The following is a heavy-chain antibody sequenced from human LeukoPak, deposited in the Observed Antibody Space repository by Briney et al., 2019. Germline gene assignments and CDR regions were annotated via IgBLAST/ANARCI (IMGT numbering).Heavy chain of an antibody. CDR2: IYYSGST. CDR1: GGSISSYY. Sequence: SETLSLTCTVSGGSISSYYWSWIRQPPGKGLERIGYIYYSGSTNYNPSLKSRVTISVDTSKNQFSLKLSSVTAADTAVYYCASHYCSSTSCPRLDAFDIWGQGTMVTVSS. J-gene: IGHJ3*02. D-gene: IGHD2-2*01. CDR3: ASHYCSSTSCPRLDAFDI. V-gene: IGHV4-59*01.